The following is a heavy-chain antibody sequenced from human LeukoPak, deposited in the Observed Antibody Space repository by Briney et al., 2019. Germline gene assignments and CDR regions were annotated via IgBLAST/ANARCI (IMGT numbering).Heavy chain of an antibody. CDR1: GFTFDDYA. V-gene: IGHV3-9*01. Sequence: PGRSLRLSCAASGFTFDDYAMHWVRQAPGKGLEWVSGISWNSGSIGYADSVKGRFTISRDNAKNSLYLQMNSLRAEDTALYYCAKDDYDSSGYPDYWGQGTLVTVSS. CDR2: ISWNSGSI. CDR3: AKDDYDSSGYPDY. J-gene: IGHJ4*02. D-gene: IGHD3-22*01.